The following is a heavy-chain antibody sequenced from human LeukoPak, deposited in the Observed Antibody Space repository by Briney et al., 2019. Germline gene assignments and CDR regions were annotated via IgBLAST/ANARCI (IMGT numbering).Heavy chain of an antibody. CDR1: GYAFTGYY. CDR2: INPNSGGT. V-gene: IGHV1-2*02. Sequence: ASVKVSCKASGYAFTGYYMHWVRQAPGQGLEWMGWINPNSGGTNYAQKFQGRVTMTRDTSISTAYMELSRLRSDDTAVYYCARGKWELLRAFDIWGQGTMVTVSS. CDR3: ARGKWELLRAFDI. D-gene: IGHD1-26*01. J-gene: IGHJ3*02.